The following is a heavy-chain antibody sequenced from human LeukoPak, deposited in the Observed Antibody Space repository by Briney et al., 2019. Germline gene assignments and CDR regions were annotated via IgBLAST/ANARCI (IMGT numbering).Heavy chain of an antibody. V-gene: IGHV4-34*01. J-gene: IGHJ4*02. CDR3: ARVLNPTYYYGSGSHSFDY. Sequence: PSETLSLTCAVYGGSFSGYYWSWIRHHPGKGLEWIGEINHSGSTTYNPSLKSRVTISVDTSKNQFSLKLSSVTAADRAVYYCARVLNPTYYYGSGSHSFDYWGQGTLVTVSS. CDR2: INHSGST. D-gene: IGHD3-10*01. CDR1: GGSFSGYY.